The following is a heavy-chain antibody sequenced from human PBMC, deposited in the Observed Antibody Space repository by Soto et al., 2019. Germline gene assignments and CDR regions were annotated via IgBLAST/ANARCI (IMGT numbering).Heavy chain of an antibody. D-gene: IGHD2-8*01. CDR1: GYTFTSYA. Sequence: ASVKVSCKASGYTFTSYAMHWVRQAPGQRLEWMGWINAGNGNTKYSQKFQGRVTITRDTSASTAYMELSSLRSEDTAVYYCARGKPDIGAIVLMVYASTYYFDYWGQGTLVTVSS. J-gene: IGHJ4*02. CDR2: INAGNGNT. V-gene: IGHV1-3*01. CDR3: ARGKPDIGAIVLMVYASTYYFDY.